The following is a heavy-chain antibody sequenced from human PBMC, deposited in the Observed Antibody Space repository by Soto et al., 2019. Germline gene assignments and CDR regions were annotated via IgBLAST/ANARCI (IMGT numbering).Heavy chain of an antibody. CDR1: GGSISSGGYS. CDR2: IYHSGST. J-gene: IGHJ5*02. CDR3: ASNYCSGGSCYQNWFDP. Sequence: LSLTCAVSGGSISSGGYSWSWIRQPPGKGLEWIGYIYHSGSTYYNPSLKSRVTISVDRSKNQFSLKLSSVTAADTAVYYCASNYCSGGSCYQNWFDPWGQGTLVTVSS. V-gene: IGHV4-30-2*01. D-gene: IGHD2-15*01.